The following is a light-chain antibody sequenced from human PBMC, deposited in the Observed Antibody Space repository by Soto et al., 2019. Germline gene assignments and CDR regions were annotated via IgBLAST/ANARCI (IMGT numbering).Light chain of an antibody. V-gene: IGKV3-20*01. CDR2: GAS. CDR3: QQYGDLPWT. CDR1: QSVSSTY. J-gene: IGKJ1*01. Sequence: ALTQSPGTLSSSLGERATLSCRASQSVSSTYLAWYQQKPGQAPRLLIYGASSRATGIPDRFSGSGSGTDFTLTINRLEPEDFAVYYCQQYGDLPWTFGQGTKVDIK.